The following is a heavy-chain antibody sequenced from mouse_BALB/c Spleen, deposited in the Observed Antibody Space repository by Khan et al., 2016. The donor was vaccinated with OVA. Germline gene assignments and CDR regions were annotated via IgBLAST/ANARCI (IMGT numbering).Heavy chain of an antibody. J-gene: IGHJ1*01. D-gene: IGHD4-1*02. V-gene: IGHV9-3-1*01. CDR1: GYTFTNYG. CDR3: ARTNSYCYFDV. CDR2: INTYSGEP. Sequence: QIQLVQSGPELKKPGETVKISCKASGYTFTNYGMNWVKQAPGKGLKWMGWINTYSGEPTYADDFKGRSAFSLETSASTAYLQIKNLKNEDTDTYFWARTNSYCYFDVWGAGTTVTGSS.